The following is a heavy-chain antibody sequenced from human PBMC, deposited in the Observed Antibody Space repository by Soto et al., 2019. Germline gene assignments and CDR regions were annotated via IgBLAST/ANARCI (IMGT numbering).Heavy chain of an antibody. D-gene: IGHD6-6*01. Sequence: QVQLVESGGGVVQPGRSLRLSCAASGFAFSSYGMHWVRQTPGKGLEWVALIWYDGSNKDYADSVKGRFTISRDNSKNTLYLQMHSMRAADTDVYFCARSPPGVAGRYYFDFWGQGTLVTVSS. V-gene: IGHV3-33*01. CDR1: GFAFSSYG. CDR2: IWYDGSNK. CDR3: ARSPPGVAGRYYFDF. J-gene: IGHJ4*02.